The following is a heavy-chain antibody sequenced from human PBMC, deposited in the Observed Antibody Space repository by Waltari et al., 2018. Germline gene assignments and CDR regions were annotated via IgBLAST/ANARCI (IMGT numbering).Heavy chain of an antibody. CDR2: INHSGNT. CDR1: GGPFSGYY. CDR3: ARGKYQYGGNYFMF. J-gene: IGHJ4*02. V-gene: IGHV4-34*01. D-gene: IGHD1-26*01. Sequence: QVQLQQWGAGLLKPSETLSLTCAGYGGPFSGYYWSWIGQPPGKGLEWIGEINHSGNTNYNPSLTGRVTISGDTSKNQFSLHLSSVTAADTAVYFCARGKYQYGGNYFMFWAQGALVTVSS.